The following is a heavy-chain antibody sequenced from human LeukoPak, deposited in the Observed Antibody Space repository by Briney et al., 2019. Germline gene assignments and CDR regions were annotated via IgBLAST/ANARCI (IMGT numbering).Heavy chain of an antibody. Sequence: KPSETLSLTCAVYGGSFSGYYWSWIRQPPGKGLEWIGEINHSGSTNYNPSLKSRVTISVDTSKNQFSLKLSSVTAADTAVYYCARSPPSVAGYNWFDPWGQGTLVTVSS. V-gene: IGHV4-34*01. CDR3: ARSPPSVAGYNWFDP. CDR2: INHSGST. J-gene: IGHJ5*02. CDR1: GGSFSGYY. D-gene: IGHD6-19*01.